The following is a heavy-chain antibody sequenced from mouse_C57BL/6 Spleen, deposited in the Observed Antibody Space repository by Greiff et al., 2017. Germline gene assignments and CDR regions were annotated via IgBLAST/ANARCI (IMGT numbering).Heavy chain of an antibody. CDR2: IDPSDSYT. CDR1: GYTFTSYW. CDR3: ARSGPTTVDY. Sequence: QVQLQQPGAELVMPGASVKLSCKASGYTFTSYWMHWVKQRPGQGLEWIGEIDPSDSYTNYNQKFKGKATLTVDKSSSTAYMQLSSLTSEDSAVYYCARSGPTTVDYWGQGTTLTVSS. J-gene: IGHJ2*01. D-gene: IGHD3-1*01. V-gene: IGHV1-69*01.